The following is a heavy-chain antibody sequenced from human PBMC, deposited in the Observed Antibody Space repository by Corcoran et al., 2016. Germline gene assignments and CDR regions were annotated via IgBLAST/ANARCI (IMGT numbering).Heavy chain of an antibody. J-gene: IGHJ6*02. V-gene: IGHV1-69-2*01. CDR2: VDPEDGET. D-gene: IGHD6-6*01. Sequence: EVQLVQSGAEVKKPGATVKISCKVSGYTFTDYYMHWVQQAPGKGLEWMGLVDPEDGETIYAEKLQGRVTITADTSTDTAYMELSSLRSEDTAVYYCATGGLAARPNYYYGMDVWGQGTTVTVAS. CDR1: GYTFTDYY. CDR3: ATGGLAARPNYYYGMDV.